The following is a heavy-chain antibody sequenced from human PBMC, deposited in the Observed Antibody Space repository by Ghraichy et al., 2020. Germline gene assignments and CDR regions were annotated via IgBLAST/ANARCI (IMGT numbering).Heavy chain of an antibody. Sequence: GESLNISCAASGFTFSSYGMHWVRQAPGKGLEWVAVIWYDGSNKYYADSVKGRFTISRDNSKNTLYLQMNSLRAEDTAVYYCAREATISHFDIWGQGTMVTVSS. V-gene: IGHV3-33*01. CDR2: IWYDGSNK. J-gene: IGHJ3*02. CDR1: GFTFSSYG. D-gene: IGHD3-9*01. CDR3: AREATISHFDI.